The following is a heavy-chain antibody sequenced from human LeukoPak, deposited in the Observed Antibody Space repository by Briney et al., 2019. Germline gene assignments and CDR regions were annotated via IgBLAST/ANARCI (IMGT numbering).Heavy chain of an antibody. J-gene: IGHJ4*02. CDR2: ISGRGGST. CDR3: ARVIFRVAFDH. Sequence: PGGSLRLSCAASGFNFMPYAMTWVRQAPGKGLEWVSAISGRGGSTYYADSVKGRFAISRDNSKNTLYLQISRLRAEDTAIYYCARVIFRVAFDHWGQGTLVTVSS. V-gene: IGHV3-23*01. D-gene: IGHD3-3*02. CDR1: GFNFMPYA.